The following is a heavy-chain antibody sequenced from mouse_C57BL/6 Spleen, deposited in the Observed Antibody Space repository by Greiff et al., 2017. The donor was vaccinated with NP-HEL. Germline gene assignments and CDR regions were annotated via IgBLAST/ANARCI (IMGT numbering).Heavy chain of an antibody. CDR1: GFTFSSYG. V-gene: IGHV5-6*01. CDR3: ATMVTTRAWFAY. CDR2: ISSGGSYT. D-gene: IGHD2-1*01. J-gene: IGHJ3*01. Sequence: EVKLMESGGDLVKPGGSLKLSCAASGFTFSSYGMSWVRQTPDKRLEWVATISSGGSYTYYPDSVKGRFTISRDNAKNTLYLQMSSLKSEDTAMYYCATMVTTRAWFAYWGQGTLVTVSA.